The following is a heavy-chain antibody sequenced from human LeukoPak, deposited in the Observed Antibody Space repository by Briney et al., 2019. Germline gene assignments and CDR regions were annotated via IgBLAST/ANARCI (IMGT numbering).Heavy chain of an antibody. CDR1: GGSISSCGYC. Sequence: SETLSLTCAVSGGSISSCGYCWIWIRQPPGKGLEWIGYSYHSRITYYNPSLKSRVTIPVDRSKNQFSLKLSSVTAADTAVYYCARAAKWGTMVRGVIVAFDIWGQGTMVTVSS. CDR2: SYHSRIT. D-gene: IGHD3-10*01. V-gene: IGHV4-30-2*01. J-gene: IGHJ3*02. CDR3: ARAAKWGTMVRGVIVAFDI.